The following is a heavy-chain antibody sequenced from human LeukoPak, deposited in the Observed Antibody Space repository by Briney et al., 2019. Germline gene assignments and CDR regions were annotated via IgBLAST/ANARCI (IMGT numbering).Heavy chain of an antibody. V-gene: IGHV3-13*01. Sequence: GGSLRLSCAASGFIFSSYDFHWVRQGTGKRLEWVSGIGTAGDTYYPASLKGRFTISRENAKNSLYLQMNSLRAEDTAVYYCARDIAPYYYDSSGYYFRDDYWGQGTLVTVSS. CDR2: IGTAGDT. CDR3: ARDIAPYYYDSSGYYFRDDY. CDR1: GFIFSSYD. D-gene: IGHD3-22*01. J-gene: IGHJ4*02.